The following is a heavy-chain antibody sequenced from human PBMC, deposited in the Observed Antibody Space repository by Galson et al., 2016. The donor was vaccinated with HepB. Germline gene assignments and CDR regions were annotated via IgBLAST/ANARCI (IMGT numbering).Heavy chain of an antibody. D-gene: IGHD4/OR15-4a*01. CDR1: DGSFSSGGYS. CDR3: ARVVPGAWVFDY. J-gene: IGHJ4*01. V-gene: IGHV4-30-2*01. Sequence: TLSLTCTVSDGSFSSGGYSWSWIRQPAGKGLEWIGYIYYSGSTYYNPSLKSRVTISVDRSKNQFSLNLSAVTAADTAAYYCARVVPGAWVFDYWGQGTLVTVSS. CDR2: IYYSGST.